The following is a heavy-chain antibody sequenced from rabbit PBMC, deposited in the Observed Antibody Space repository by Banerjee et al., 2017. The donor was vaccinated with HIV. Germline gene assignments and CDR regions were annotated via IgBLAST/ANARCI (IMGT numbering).Heavy chain of an antibody. CDR2: INTGGRA. CDR1: GFDLSSYW. J-gene: IGHJ6*01. Sequence: QSLEESGGDLVKPEGSLTLTCKASGFDLSSYWMSWVRQAPGKGLEWIGYINTGGRAYYASWAKGRFTISKTSSTTVTLQMTSLTVADTATYFCGREGGADYGDLSLWGPGTLVTVS. V-gene: IGHV1S40*01. D-gene: IGHD2-1*01. CDR3: GREGGADYGDLSL.